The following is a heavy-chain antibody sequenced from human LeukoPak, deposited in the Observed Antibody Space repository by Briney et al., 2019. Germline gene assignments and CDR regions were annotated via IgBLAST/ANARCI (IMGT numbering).Heavy chain of an antibody. CDR1: GGTFSSYA. Sequence: SVKVSCKASGGTFSSYAISWVRQAPGQGLEWMGGIIPTFGTANYAQKFQGRVTITADESTSTAYMELSSLRSEDTAVYYCARVELSGSYFYYYYGMDVWGKGTTVTVSS. CDR2: IIPTFGTA. D-gene: IGHD3-10*01. V-gene: IGHV1-69*13. CDR3: ARVELSGSYFYYYYGMDV. J-gene: IGHJ6*04.